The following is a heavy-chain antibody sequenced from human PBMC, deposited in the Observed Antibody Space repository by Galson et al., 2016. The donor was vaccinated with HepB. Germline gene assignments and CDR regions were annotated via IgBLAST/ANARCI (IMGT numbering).Heavy chain of an antibody. CDR3: AKDSVSSGYFLGAFDY. Sequence: SLRLSCAASGFSFSSYGMQWVRQAPAKGLEWVALIWYDGSDKYYADSVKGRFTISRDNSKNTVYLQMNSLRADDTAVYYCAKDSVSSGYFLGAFDYWGQGTLVTVSS. D-gene: IGHD3-22*01. CDR2: IWYDGSDK. CDR1: GFSFSSYG. V-gene: IGHV3-33*06. J-gene: IGHJ4*02.